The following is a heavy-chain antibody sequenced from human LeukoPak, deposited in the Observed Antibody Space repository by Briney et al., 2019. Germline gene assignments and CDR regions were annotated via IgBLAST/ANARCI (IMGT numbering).Heavy chain of an antibody. J-gene: IGHJ4*02. V-gene: IGHV4-59*08. CDR1: GGSISSYY. CDR2: IYYSGST. Sequence: SETLSLTCTVSGGSISSYYWSWIRQPPGKGLEWIGYIYYSGSTNYNPSLKSRVTISIDTSKNQFSLKLSSVTAADTAVYYCARHQDDILTAYYYWGQGTLVTVSS. CDR3: ARHQDDILTAYYY. D-gene: IGHD3-9*01.